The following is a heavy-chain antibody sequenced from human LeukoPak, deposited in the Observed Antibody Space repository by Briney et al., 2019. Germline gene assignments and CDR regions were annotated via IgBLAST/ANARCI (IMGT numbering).Heavy chain of an antibody. V-gene: IGHV3-11*01. CDR3: ARVGDYVWGSYRPTYFDY. J-gene: IGHJ4*02. CDR1: GFTFSDYY. D-gene: IGHD3-16*02. CDR2: ISSSGSTI. Sequence: PGGSLRLSCAASGFTFSDYYMSWLRQAPGKGLEWVSYISSSGSTIYYADSVKGRFTISRDNAKNSLYLQMNSLRAEDTAVYYCARVGDYVWGSYRPTYFDYWGQGTLVTVSS.